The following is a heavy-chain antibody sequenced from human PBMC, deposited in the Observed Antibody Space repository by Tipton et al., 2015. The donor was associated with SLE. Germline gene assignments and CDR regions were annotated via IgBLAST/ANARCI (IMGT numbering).Heavy chain of an antibody. J-gene: IGHJ4*02. CDR1: GGSISSGSYY. Sequence: TLSLTCTVSGGSISSGSYYLSWIRQPAGKGLEWIGRIYTSGGTNYNPSLQSRVTISVDTSKNQFSLKVSSVTAADTAVYYCARAPGQLWPWDYWSQGTLVTVSS. CDR3: ARAPGQLWPWDY. CDR2: IYTSGGT. D-gene: IGHD5-18*01. V-gene: IGHV4-61*02.